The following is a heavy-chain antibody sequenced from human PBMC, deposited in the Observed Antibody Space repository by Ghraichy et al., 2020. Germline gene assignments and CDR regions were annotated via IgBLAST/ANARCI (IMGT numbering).Heavy chain of an antibody. CDR2: ISGSGGST. J-gene: IGHJ3*02. Sequence: GSLRLSCAASGFTFSSYAMSWVRQAPGKGLEWVSAISGSGGSTYYADSVKGRFTISRDNSKNTLYLQMNSLRAEDTAVYYCAKDPVYSDAFDIWGQGTMVTVSS. CDR3: AKDPVYSDAFDI. D-gene: IGHD2-15*01. CDR1: GFTFSSYA. V-gene: IGHV3-23*01.